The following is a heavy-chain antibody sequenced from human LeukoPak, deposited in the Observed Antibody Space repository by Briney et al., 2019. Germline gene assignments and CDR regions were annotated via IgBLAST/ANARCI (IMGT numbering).Heavy chain of an antibody. CDR2: IYYSGST. J-gene: IGHJ1*01. V-gene: IGHV4-59*08. CDR3: ARVGNGYSYGLQH. CDR1: GGSISSYY. Sequence: SETLSLTCTVSGGSISSYYWSWIRQPPGKGLEWIGYIYYSGSTNYNPSLKSRVTISVDTSKNQFSLKLSSVTAADTAVYYCARVGNGYSYGLQHWGQGTLVTVSS. D-gene: IGHD5-18*01.